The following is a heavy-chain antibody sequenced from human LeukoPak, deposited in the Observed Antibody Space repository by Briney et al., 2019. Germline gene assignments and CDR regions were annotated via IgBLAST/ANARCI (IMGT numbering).Heavy chain of an antibody. D-gene: IGHD3-3*01. CDR3: AREGRFLEWLLGLDY. Sequence: ASETLSLTCTVSGGTISSGGYYGSWLRQHPGKGLEWMGYIYYSGSTYYNPSLKSRVTISVDTSKNQFSLKLSSVTAADTAVYYCAREGRFLEWLLGLDYWGQGTLVTVSS. CDR2: IYYSGST. J-gene: IGHJ4*02. V-gene: IGHV4-31*03. CDR1: GGTISSGGYY.